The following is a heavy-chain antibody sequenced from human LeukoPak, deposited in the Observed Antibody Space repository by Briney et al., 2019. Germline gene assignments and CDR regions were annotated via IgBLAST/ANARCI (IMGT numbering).Heavy chain of an antibody. Sequence: GRSLRLSCAASGFTFDDYAMHWVRQAPGKGLEWVSGINWNGGSTGYADSVKGRFTISRDSAKNSLYLQMNSLRAEDTALYYCARDDGAGLRGAFDIWGQGTMVTVSS. D-gene: IGHD5-12*01. CDR3: ARDDGAGLRGAFDI. V-gene: IGHV3-20*04. CDR2: INWNGGST. J-gene: IGHJ3*02. CDR1: GFTFDDYA.